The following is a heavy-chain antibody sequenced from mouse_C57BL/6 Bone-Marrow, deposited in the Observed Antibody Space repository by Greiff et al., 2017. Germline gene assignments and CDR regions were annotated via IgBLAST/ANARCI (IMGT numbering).Heavy chain of an antibody. V-gene: IGHV5-17*01. J-gene: IGHJ1*03. CDR3: ARHGYFDV. Sequence: EVKVVESGGGLVKPGGSLKLSCAASGFTFSDYGMHWVRQAPEQGLEWVAYISSGSSTIYYADTVKGRFTISRDNAKNTLFLQMTSLRSEDTAMYYCARHGYFDVWGTGTTVTVSS. CDR2: ISSGSSTI. CDR1: GFTFSDYG.